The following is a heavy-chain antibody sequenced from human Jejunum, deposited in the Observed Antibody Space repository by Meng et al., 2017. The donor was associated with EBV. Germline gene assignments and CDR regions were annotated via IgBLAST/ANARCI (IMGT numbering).Heavy chain of an antibody. CDR2: IKSKTGGETT. D-gene: IGHD4-17*01. CDR1: GFTFTNAW. J-gene: IGHJ4*01. CDR3: TTVSGCGTTGY. V-gene: IGHV3-15*01. Sequence: EVRLVESGVGLIKPGGSLRLSCVASGFTFTNAWITWVRQAPGKGPEWVGRIKSKTGGETTDYAAPVKGRFTISRDDSKNTLYLQMNSLETEDTAVYYCTTVSGCGTTGYWGHGSLVTVDS.